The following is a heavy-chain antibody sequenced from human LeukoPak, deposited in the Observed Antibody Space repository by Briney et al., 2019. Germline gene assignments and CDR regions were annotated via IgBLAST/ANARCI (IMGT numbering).Heavy chain of an antibody. CDR1: GYTFTSYY. V-gene: IGHV1-46*01. CDR3: ARGVLYSGADYYYYMDV. CDR2: INPSGGST. D-gene: IGHD2-8*01. J-gene: IGHJ6*03. Sequence: GASVKVSCNASGYTFTSYYMHWVRQAPGQGLEWMGIINPSGGSTSYAQKFQGRVTMTRDMSTSTVYMELSSLRSEDTAVYYCARGVLYSGADYYYYMDVWGKGTTVTVSS.